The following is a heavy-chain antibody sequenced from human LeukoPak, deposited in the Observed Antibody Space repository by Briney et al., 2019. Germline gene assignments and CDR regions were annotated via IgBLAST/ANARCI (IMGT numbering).Heavy chain of an antibody. V-gene: IGHV3-30*04. J-gene: IGHJ4*02. CDR3: AREELAYGSGSYPDY. CDR2: ISYDGSNK. Sequence: GGSLRLSCAASGFTFSSYAMHWVRQAPGKGLEWVAVISYDGSNKYRADSVKGRFTISRDNSKNTLYLQMNSLRAEDTAVYYCAREELAYGSGSYPDYWGQGTLVTVSS. D-gene: IGHD3-10*01. CDR1: GFTFSSYA.